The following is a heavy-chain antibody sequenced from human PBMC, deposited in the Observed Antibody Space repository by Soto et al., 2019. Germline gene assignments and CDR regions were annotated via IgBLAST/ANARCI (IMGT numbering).Heavy chain of an antibody. CDR1: GASISSGGYY. V-gene: IGHV4-31*03. CDR2: IYYSGST. CDR3: ERGREGFFWSGRSDNWFDP. J-gene: IGHJ5*02. Sequence: TLSPTGPVPGASISSGGYYWSWIREHPGKGLEWIAYIYYSGSTYYNPSLKSRVTMSLDTSKNQFSLKLSSVTAADTAVYYCERGREGFFWSGRSDNWFDPWGQGTLVTVYS. D-gene: IGHD3-3*01.